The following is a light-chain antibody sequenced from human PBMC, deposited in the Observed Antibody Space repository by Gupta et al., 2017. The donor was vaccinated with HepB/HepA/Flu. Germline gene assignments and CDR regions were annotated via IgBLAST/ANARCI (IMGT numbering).Light chain of an antibody. CDR2: DVT. CDR3: NSYGALGI. CDR1: SRDIGRYNS. Sequence: QSALTQPASVSGSPGQSIALSCTGTSRDIGRYNSVSWYQQHPGKAPKLMISDVTYRPSGSSCRFSCSKSGNTATLTISGLQAEDEDHYFCNSYGALGIFGGGTMLTVL. V-gene: IGLV2-14*03. J-gene: IGLJ2*01.